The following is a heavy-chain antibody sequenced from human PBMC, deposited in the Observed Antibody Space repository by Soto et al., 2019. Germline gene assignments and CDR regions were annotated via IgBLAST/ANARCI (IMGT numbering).Heavy chain of an antibody. CDR1: GYTFTGYY. CDR3: ARGRTEQLGLRPVHYYMDV. J-gene: IGHJ6*03. CDR2: INPNSGGT. D-gene: IGHD6-6*01. Sequence: GASVKVSCKASGYTFTGYYMHWVRQAPGQGLEWMGWINPNSGGTNYAQKFQGWVTMTRDTSISTAYMELSRPRSDDTAVYYCARGRTEQLGLRPVHYYMDVWGKGTTVTVSS. V-gene: IGHV1-2*04.